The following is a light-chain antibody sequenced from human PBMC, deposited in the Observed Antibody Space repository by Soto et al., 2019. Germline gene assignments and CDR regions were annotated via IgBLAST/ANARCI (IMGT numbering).Light chain of an antibody. Sequence: IQLTQSPSSLSASVGDRVTFTCRASQGISSYLAWYQQKPGKAPKLLIYAASTLQSGVPSRFXXXXXXXXXXXXXXXLQPEDFATYYCQQLNSYPYTFGQGTKLEIK. CDR2: AAS. V-gene: IGKV1-9*01. J-gene: IGKJ2*01. CDR1: QGISSY. CDR3: QQLNSYPYT.